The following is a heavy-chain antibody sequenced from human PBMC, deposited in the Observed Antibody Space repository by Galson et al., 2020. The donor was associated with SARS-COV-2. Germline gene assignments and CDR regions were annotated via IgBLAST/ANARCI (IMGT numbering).Heavy chain of an antibody. D-gene: IGHD3-9*01. CDR3: AKDITPLIYYYGMDV. V-gene: IGHV3-43*01. Sequence: GESLKISCAAPGFTFGDYTMHWVRQAPGKALDCVSLTGWDGGSPYYSDSVQGRFTISRDNSKNSLYLQMNSLRTEDTALYYCAKDITPLIYYYGMDVWGQGTTVTVSS. CDR2: TGWDGGSP. J-gene: IGHJ6*02. CDR1: GFTFGDYT.